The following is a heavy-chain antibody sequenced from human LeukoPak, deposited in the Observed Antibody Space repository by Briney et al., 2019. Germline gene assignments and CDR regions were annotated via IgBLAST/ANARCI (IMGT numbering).Heavy chain of an antibody. CDR3: ARGRVSSSSWSSTYYYYFYMDV. Sequence: SETLSLTCSVSGDSISMHYWSWIRQPPGKGLEWIGYIDHTGSTNYNPSLNSRVTISRDTSKNRFSLELSSVTAADTAVYFCARGRVSSSSWSSTYYYYFYMDVWGKGTTVTVSS. D-gene: IGHD6-13*01. CDR2: IDHTGST. V-gene: IGHV4-59*11. J-gene: IGHJ6*03. CDR1: GDSISMHY.